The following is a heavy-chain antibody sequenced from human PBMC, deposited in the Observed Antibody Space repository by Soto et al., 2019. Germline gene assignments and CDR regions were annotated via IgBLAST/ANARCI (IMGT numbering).Heavy chain of an antibody. CDR2: INAGNGNT. J-gene: IGHJ3*02. Sequence: VKVSCKASGYTFTSYAMHWVRQAPGQRLEWMGWINAGNGNTKYSQKFQGRVTITRDTSASTAYMELSSLRSEDTAVYYCARAPYYDSSGYYSHAFDIWGQGTMVTVSS. CDR1: GYTFTSYA. CDR3: ARAPYYDSSGYYSHAFDI. D-gene: IGHD3-22*01. V-gene: IGHV1-3*01.